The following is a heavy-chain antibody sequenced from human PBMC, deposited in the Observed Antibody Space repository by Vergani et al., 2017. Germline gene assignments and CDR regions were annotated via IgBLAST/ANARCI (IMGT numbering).Heavy chain of an antibody. CDR2: ISSSSSYI. CDR3: ARDAYYYDSSGKNNFDY. D-gene: IGHD3-22*01. Sequence: VQLVESGGGVVQPGRSLRLSCETSGLMFNNYSMNWVRQAPGKGLEWVSSISSSSSYIYYADSVKGRFTISRDNAKNSLYLQMNSLRAEDTAVYYCARDAYYYDSSGKNNFDYWGQGTLVTVSS. CDR1: GLMFNNYS. V-gene: IGHV3-21*01. J-gene: IGHJ4*02.